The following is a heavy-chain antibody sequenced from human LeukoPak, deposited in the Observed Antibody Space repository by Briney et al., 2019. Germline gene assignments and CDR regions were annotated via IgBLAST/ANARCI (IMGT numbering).Heavy chain of an antibody. Sequence: GGSLRLSCAASGFTFSSYEMNWVRQAPGKGLEWVSYISSSGSTIYYADSVKGRFTISRDNAKNSLYLQMNSPRAEDTAVYYCAREADTILDYWGQGTLVTVSS. CDR1: GFTFSSYE. V-gene: IGHV3-48*03. CDR2: ISSSGSTI. D-gene: IGHD3-3*01. CDR3: AREADTILDY. J-gene: IGHJ4*02.